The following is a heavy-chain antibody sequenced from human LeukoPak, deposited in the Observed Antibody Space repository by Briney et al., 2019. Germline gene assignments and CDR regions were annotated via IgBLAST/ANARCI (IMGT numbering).Heavy chain of an antibody. CDR2: INSDGSST. CDR3: ARDGSGYADYYYYMDV. V-gene: IGHV3-74*01. Sequence: GGSLRLSCAASGFTFSSYWMHWVRQAPGKGLVWVSRINSDGSSTSYADSVKGRFTISRDNAKNTLYLQMNSLRAEDTAVYYCARDGSGYADYYYYMDVWGKGPRSPSP. D-gene: IGHD5-12*01. J-gene: IGHJ6*03. CDR1: GFTFSSYW.